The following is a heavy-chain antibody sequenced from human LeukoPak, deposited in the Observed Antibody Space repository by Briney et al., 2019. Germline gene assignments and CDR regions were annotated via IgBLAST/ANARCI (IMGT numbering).Heavy chain of an antibody. CDR1: GFTLNSYA. CDR2: ISSNGGTT. J-gene: IGHJ4*02. Sequence: GGSLRLSCSASGFTLNSYAMHWVRQAPGKGLEYVSAISSNGGTTYYADSVKGRFTISRDNSKNTLYLQMSSLRAEDTAVYYCVKVQKGYYGSGTYEDYFDYWGQGTLVTVSS. D-gene: IGHD3-10*01. V-gene: IGHV3-64D*09. CDR3: VKVQKGYYGSGTYEDYFDY.